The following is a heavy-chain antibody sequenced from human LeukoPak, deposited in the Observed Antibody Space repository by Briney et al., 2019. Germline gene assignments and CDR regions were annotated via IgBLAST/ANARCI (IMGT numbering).Heavy chain of an antibody. Sequence: QPGGSLRLSCAASGFTFSSYWMSWVRQAPGKGLEWVANIKQDGSEEYYVDSVKGRFTISRDNAKNSLYLQMNSLRAEDTAVYYCARGGWLLYNWFDPWGQGTLVTVSS. V-gene: IGHV3-7*01. CDR3: ARGGWLLYNWFDP. J-gene: IGHJ5*02. CDR1: GFTFSSYW. CDR2: IKQDGSEE. D-gene: IGHD5-12*01.